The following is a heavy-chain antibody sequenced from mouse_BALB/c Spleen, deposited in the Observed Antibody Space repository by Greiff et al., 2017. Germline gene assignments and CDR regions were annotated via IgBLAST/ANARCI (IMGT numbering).Heavy chain of an antibody. J-gene: IGHJ1*01. V-gene: IGHV10-1*02. D-gene: IGHD2-4*01. Sequence: EVQLVESGGGLVQPKGSLKLSCAASGFTFNTYAMNWVRQAPGKGLEWVARIRSKSNNYATYYADSVKDRFTISRDDSQSMLYLQMNNLKTEDTAMYYCVRQGDYDDWYFDVWGAGTTVTVSS. CDR3: VRQGDYDDWYFDV. CDR1: GFTFNTYA. CDR2: IRSKSNNYAT.